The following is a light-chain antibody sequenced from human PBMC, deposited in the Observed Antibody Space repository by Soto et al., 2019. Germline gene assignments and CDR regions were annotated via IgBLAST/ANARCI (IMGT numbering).Light chain of an antibody. Sequence: EIGMTQSPATLSVSPGDRATLSCRASQSVRSYLAWYQQKPGQSPRLLISGASTRATGFPARFSGSGSGTEFTLTISNLQSEDFAVYYCQQYNNWPYTFGQGTKVYIK. J-gene: IGKJ2*01. CDR3: QQYNNWPYT. V-gene: IGKV3-15*01. CDR2: GAS. CDR1: QSVRSY.